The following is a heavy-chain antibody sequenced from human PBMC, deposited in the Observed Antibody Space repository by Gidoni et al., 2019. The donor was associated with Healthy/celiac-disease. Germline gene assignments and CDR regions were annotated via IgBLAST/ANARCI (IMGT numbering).Heavy chain of an antibody. D-gene: IGHD2-15*01. V-gene: IGHV3-21*01. CDR3: ARDGGYCSGGSCYYSYWYFDL. CDR1: GFTFSSYS. Sequence: EVQLVESGGGLVKPGGSLRLSCAASGFTFSSYSMNWVRQAPGKGLEWVSSISSSSSYIYYADSVKGRFTISRDNAKNSLYLQMNSLRAEDTAVYYCARDGGYCSGGSCYYSYWYFDLWGRGTLVTVSS. J-gene: IGHJ2*01. CDR2: ISSSSSYI.